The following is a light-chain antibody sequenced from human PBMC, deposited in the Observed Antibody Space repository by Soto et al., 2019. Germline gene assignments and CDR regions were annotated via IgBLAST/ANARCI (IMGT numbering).Light chain of an antibody. CDR3: QKYNSAPLT. V-gene: IGKV1-17*01. CDR2: AAS. J-gene: IGKJ4*01. Sequence: DIQLTQSPSSLSASVGDRVTITCRASQGIGNDVGWYQQRAGLAPRLLIYAASSLQSGVPPRFSGSGSGTDFTLTISSLQPEDVAAYYCQKYNSAPLTFGGGTKVDIK. CDR1: QGIGND.